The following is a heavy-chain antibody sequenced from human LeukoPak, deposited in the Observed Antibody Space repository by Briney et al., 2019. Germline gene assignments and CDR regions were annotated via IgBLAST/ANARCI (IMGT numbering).Heavy chain of an antibody. V-gene: IGHV3-7*01. D-gene: IGHD1-26*01. J-gene: IGHJ4*02. CDR1: GFTFSNAW. CDR3: ARDPGGSYDYFDY. CDR2: IKQDGSER. Sequence: GGSLRLSCAASGFTFSNAWMSWVRQAPGKGLEWVANIKQDGSERYYVDSVKGRFTISRDNAKNSLYLQMNSLRAEDTAVYYCARDPGGSYDYFDYWGQGTLVTVSS.